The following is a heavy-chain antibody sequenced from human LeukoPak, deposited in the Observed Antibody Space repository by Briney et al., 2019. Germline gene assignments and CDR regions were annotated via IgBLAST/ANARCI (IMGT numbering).Heavy chain of an antibody. V-gene: IGHV7-4-1*02. CDR1: GYTFTTYA. Sequence: GASVKLSCKASGYTFTTYAMNWVRQAPGQGLEWMGWINTNTGNPTYAQGFTGRFVFSLDTSVSTAYLQINSLKTEDTAVYYCASGPTGQIDWGQGTLVTVSS. D-gene: IGHD2/OR15-2a*01. CDR3: ASGPTGQID. J-gene: IGHJ4*02. CDR2: INTNTGNP.